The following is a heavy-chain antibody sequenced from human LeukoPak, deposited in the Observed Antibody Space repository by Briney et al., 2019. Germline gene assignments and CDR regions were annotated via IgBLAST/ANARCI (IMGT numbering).Heavy chain of an antibody. CDR2: INPNSGGT. D-gene: IGHD3-10*01. CDR3: ASRRWYYGSGSYKDFDY. Sequence: ASVKVSCKASGYTFTGYYMHWVRQAPGQGLEWMGWINPNSGGTNYAQKFRGRVAMTRDTSISTAYMELSRLRSDDTAVYYCASRRWYYGSGSYKDFDYWGQGTLVTVSS. V-gene: IGHV1-2*02. J-gene: IGHJ4*02. CDR1: GYTFTGYY.